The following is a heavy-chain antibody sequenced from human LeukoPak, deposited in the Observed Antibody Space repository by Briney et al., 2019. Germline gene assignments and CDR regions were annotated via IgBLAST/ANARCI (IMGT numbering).Heavy chain of an antibody. Sequence: ASVKVSCKASGGTFSSYAISWVRQAPGQGLEWMGWINPNSGGTNYAQKFQGRVTMTRDTSISTAYMELSRLRSDDTAVYYCAREPPTALDYWGQGTLVTVSS. J-gene: IGHJ4*02. D-gene: IGHD5-18*01. CDR2: INPNSGGT. CDR3: AREPPTALDY. V-gene: IGHV1-2*02. CDR1: GGTFSSYA.